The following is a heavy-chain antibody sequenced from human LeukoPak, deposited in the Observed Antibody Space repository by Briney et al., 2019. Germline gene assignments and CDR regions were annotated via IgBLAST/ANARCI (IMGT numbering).Heavy chain of an antibody. CDR3: ARLEEYPTIAMFDY. D-gene: IGHD4/OR15-4a*01. V-gene: IGHV1-2*02. Sequence: ASVKVSCKASGYTFTGYYMHWVRQAPGQGLEWMGWINPNSGGTNYAQKVQGRVSMTRDTSISTAYMELSRLRSDDTAVYYCARLEEYPTIAMFDYWGQGTLVTVSS. CDR1: GYTFTGYY. J-gene: IGHJ4*02. CDR2: INPNSGGT.